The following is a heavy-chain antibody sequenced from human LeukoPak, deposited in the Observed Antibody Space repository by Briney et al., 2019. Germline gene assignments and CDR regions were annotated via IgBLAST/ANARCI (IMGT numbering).Heavy chain of an antibody. V-gene: IGHV4-30-2*01. CDR2: IYHSGST. J-gene: IGHJ4*02. D-gene: IGHD2-2*01. Sequence: PSETLSLTCAVSGGSISSGGYSWSWIRQPPGKGLEWIGYIYHSGSTYYNPSLKSRVTISVDRSKNQFSLKLSSVTAADTAVYYCARHSEYQLTYGDYFDYWGQGTLVTVSS. CDR3: ARHSEYQLTYGDYFDY. CDR1: GGSISSGGYS.